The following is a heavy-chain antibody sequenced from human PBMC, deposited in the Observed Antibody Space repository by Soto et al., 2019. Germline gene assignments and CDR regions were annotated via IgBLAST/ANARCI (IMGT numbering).Heavy chain of an antibody. CDR1: GGSISTNW. CDR2: IYHGGRT. CDR3: ARHIAVSGTSGFDF. Sequence: QVQLQESGPGLMKPSGTLSLTCAVSGGSISTNWWSWVRQPPGQGLEWIGEIYHGGRTNYNPSLENRVTMSVDKPRNHLSLILNSVTAADTAVYYCARHIAVSGTSGFDFWGQGTLVTVSS. D-gene: IGHD6-19*01. V-gene: IGHV4-4*02. J-gene: IGHJ4*02.